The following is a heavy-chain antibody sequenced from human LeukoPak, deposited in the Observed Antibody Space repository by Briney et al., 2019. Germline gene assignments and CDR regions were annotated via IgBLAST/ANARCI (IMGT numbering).Heavy chain of an antibody. Sequence: GGSLRLSCAASEFTFSGYTMNWVRQAPGKGLEWVSSISSSSSYTYYADSVKGRFTISRDNAKNSLYLQMNSLRAEDTAVYYCARAVAVDYWGQGTLVTVSS. V-gene: IGHV3-21*01. CDR3: ARAVAVDY. CDR2: ISSSSSYT. CDR1: EFTFSGYT. J-gene: IGHJ4*02. D-gene: IGHD6-19*01.